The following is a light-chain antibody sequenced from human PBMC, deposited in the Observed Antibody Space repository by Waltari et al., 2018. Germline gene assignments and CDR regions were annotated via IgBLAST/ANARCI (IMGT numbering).Light chain of an antibody. CDR2: EVS. CDR1: SSDVGGYNY. CDR3: SSYTSSSTLEVV. J-gene: IGLJ2*01. V-gene: IGLV2-14*01. Sequence: QSALTQPASVSGSPGQSITISCTGTSSDVGGYNYLSWYQQHPGKAPKLMIYEVSNRPSGVSNRFSGSKSGNTASLTISGLQAEDEADYYCSSYTSSSTLEVVFGGGTKLTVL.